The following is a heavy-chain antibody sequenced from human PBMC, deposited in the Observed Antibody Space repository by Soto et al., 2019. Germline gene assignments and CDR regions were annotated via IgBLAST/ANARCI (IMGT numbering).Heavy chain of an antibody. D-gene: IGHD6-19*01. CDR2: INPSGGST. Sequence: ASVKVSCKASGYTFTSYYMHWVRQAPGQGLEWMGIINPSGGSTSYAQKFQGRVTTTRDTSTSTVYMELSSLRSEDTAVYYCARDAGQSSGWYSHFDYWGQGTLVTVSS. J-gene: IGHJ4*02. CDR1: GYTFTSYY. CDR3: ARDAGQSSGWYSHFDY. V-gene: IGHV1-46*01.